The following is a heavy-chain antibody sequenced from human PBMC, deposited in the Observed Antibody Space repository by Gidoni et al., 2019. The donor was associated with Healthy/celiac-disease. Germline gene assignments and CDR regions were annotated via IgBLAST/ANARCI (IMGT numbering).Heavy chain of an antibody. CDR3: ARDGVVKDYYYYMDV. Sequence: QVQLVQSGAEVKKPGASVKVSCKASGYTFTSYAMHWVRQDPGQRLEWMGWINAGNGNTKYSQKFQGRVTITRDTSASTAYMELSSLRSEDTAVYYCARDGVVKDYYYYMDVWGKGTTVTVSS. CDR1: GYTFTSYA. J-gene: IGHJ6*03. V-gene: IGHV1-3*01. D-gene: IGHD2-15*01. CDR2: INAGNGNT.